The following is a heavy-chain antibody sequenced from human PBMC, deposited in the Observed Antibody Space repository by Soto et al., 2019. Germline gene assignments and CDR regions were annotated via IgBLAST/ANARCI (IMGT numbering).Heavy chain of an antibody. V-gene: IGHV3-11*05. Sequence: PGGSLRLSCAASGFTFSDYYMSWIRQAPGKGLEWVSYISSSSSYTNYADSVKGRFTISRDNAKNSLYLQMNSLRAEDTAVYYCARVGISTVVVDYWGQGTLVTVSS. D-gene: IGHD3-22*01. CDR1: GFTFSDYY. CDR2: ISSSSSYT. CDR3: ARVGISTVVVDY. J-gene: IGHJ4*02.